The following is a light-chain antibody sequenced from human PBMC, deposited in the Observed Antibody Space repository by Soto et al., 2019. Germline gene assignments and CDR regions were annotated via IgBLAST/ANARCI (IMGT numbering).Light chain of an antibody. CDR1: SSDVGSYNR. J-gene: IGLJ1*01. V-gene: IGLV2-18*01. CDR3: NLDTGSSTYV. CDR2: EVS. Sequence: QSALTQPPSVSGSPGQSVAISCTGTSSDVGSYNRVSWYQQPPGAAPKLMIYEVSNRPSGVPDRFSGSKSGNTASLTISGLQAEDEADYYYNLDTGSSTYVFGTGTKLTVL.